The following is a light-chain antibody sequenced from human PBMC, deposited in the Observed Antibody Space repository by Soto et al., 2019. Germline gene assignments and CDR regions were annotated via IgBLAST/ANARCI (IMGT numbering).Light chain of an antibody. Sequence: QYVLAQPPSVSGAPGQRVTISCSNIGAAYDVHWYQQLPGTAPTLLIFGNSRRPSGVPDRFSGAKSGTSASLAITGLQAEDEADYYCQSYDRNLRGLVFGGGTKLTVL. CDR3: QSYDRNLRGLV. CDR2: GNS. J-gene: IGLJ3*02. V-gene: IGLV1-40*01. CDR1: SNIGAAYD.